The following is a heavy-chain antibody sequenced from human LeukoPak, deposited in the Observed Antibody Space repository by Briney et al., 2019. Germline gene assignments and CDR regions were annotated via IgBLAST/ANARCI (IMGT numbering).Heavy chain of an antibody. D-gene: IGHD2-21*01. CDR3: ARVTYSVFDY. J-gene: IGHJ4*02. V-gene: IGHV4-38-2*02. Sequence: PSETLSLTRTVSGYSISSGYYWGWIRQPPGKGLEWIGSIYHSGSTYYNPSLKSRVTISVDTSKNQFSLKLSSVTAADTAVYYCARVTYSVFDYWGQGTLVTVSS. CDR1: GYSISSGYY. CDR2: IYHSGST.